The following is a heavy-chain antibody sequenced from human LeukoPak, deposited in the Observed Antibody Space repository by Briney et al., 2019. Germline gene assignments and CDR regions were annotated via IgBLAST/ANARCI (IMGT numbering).Heavy chain of an antibody. CDR2: LSKSGNT. Sequence: SETLSLTCTISGGSISSYYWSWIRLPPGKGLEWIGYLSKSGNTNYSPSLKSRVTIFGDTSKNQFFLKLSSVTAADTAVYYCARARYVNSFYAFDIWGQGTLVTVSS. V-gene: IGHV4-59*01. J-gene: IGHJ3*02. CDR1: GGSISSYY. D-gene: IGHD3-9*01. CDR3: ARARYVNSFYAFDI.